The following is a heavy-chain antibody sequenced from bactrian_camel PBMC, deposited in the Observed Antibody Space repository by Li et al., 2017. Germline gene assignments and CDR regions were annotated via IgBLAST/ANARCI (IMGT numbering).Heavy chain of an antibody. V-gene: IGHV3S54*01. CDR1: APITSISC. Sequence: HVQLVESGGCSVQAGGSLRLSCLASAPITSISCMAWFRQGSGEEREGVAAILVAEGEAKTWYAGSVAGRFTISKDTAKDTLDLRMTSLKPEDSGMYYCAVDGPVAFCSDYPSDFRGWGQGTQVTVS. CDR2: ILVAEGEAKT. J-gene: IGHJ4*01. D-gene: IGHD2*01. CDR3: AVDGPVAFCSDYPSDFRG.